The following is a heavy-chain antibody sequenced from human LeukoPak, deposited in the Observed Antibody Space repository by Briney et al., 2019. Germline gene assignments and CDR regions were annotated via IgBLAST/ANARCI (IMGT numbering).Heavy chain of an antibody. J-gene: IGHJ6*03. CDR1: GFTFSSYW. D-gene: IGHD3/OR15-3a*01. Sequence: GGSLRLSCAASGFTFSSYWMSWVRQAPGKGLEWVANIKQDGSEKYYVDSVKGRFTISRDNAKDSLYLQMNGLRAEDTAIYYCARAQWTAFDYYYYMDVWGKGTTVTVSS. V-gene: IGHV3-7*01. CDR3: ARAQWTAFDYYYYMDV. CDR2: IKQDGSEK.